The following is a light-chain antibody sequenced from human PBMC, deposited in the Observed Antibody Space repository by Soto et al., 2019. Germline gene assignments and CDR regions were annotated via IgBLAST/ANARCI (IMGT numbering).Light chain of an antibody. V-gene: IGKV1-27*01. CDR1: QRVNNY. CDR2: AAS. Sequence: DVHMTQSPSSVSASVRERVTMTVGASQRVNNYLNWYQQKPGEAPKLLIYAASTLQSGVPSRFSGSGSGTDFTLTISSLQPEDVATYYCQKYNSAPPTFGQGTKVDIK. J-gene: IGKJ1*01. CDR3: QKYNSAPPT.